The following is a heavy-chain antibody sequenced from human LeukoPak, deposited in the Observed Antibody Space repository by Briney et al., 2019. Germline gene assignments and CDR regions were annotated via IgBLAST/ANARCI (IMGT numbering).Heavy chain of an antibody. CDR1: GFTFDDYA. Sequence: PGGSLRLSCAASGFTFDDYAMHWVRQAPGKGLEWVSGISWNSGSMDYADSVKGRFTISRDNSKNTLYLQMNSLRAEDTAVYYCARGVAAKGNWFDPWGQGTLVTVSS. J-gene: IGHJ5*02. CDR2: ISWNSGSM. CDR3: ARGVAAKGNWFDP. D-gene: IGHD2-15*01. V-gene: IGHV3-9*01.